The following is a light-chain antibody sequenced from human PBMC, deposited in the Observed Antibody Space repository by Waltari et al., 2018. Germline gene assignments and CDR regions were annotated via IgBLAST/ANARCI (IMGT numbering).Light chain of an antibody. V-gene: IGLV8-61*01. CDR3: MLYMGSSISVL. CDR2: NTN. J-gene: IGLJ2*01. Sequence: TVVTQEPSLSVSPGGTVTLTCGLSSGSVSTSNYPSWYQQTPGQAPRTLIYNTNTRPSGVPDRFSGSILGNKAALTITGAQADDESDYYCMLYMGSSISVLFGGGTRLTVL. CDR1: SGSVSTSNY.